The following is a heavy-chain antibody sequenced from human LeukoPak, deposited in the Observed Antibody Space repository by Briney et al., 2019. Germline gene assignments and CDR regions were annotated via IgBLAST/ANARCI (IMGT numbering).Heavy chain of an antibody. CDR3: AREGGYTAMVLFDY. J-gene: IGHJ4*02. V-gene: IGHV3-30-3*01. CDR2: ISYDGSNK. CDR1: GFTFSGYA. D-gene: IGHD5-18*01. Sequence: GGSLRLSCAASGFTFSGYAMHWVRQAPGKGLEWVAVISYDGSNKYYADSVKGRFTISRDNSKNTLYLQMNSLRAEDTAVYYCAREGGYTAMVLFDYWGQGTLVTVSS.